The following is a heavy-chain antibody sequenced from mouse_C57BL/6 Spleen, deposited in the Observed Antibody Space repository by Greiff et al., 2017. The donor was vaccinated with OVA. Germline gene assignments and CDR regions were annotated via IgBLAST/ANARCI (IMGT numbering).Heavy chain of an antibody. CDR2: FYPGSGSI. Sequence: VQLVESGAELVKPGASVKLSCKASGYTFTEYTIHWVKQRSGQGLEWIGWFYPGSGSIKYNEKFKDKATLTADKSSSTVYMELSRLTAEDAAVYCCARHEGYSNLAYWGQGTLVTVSA. J-gene: IGHJ3*01. CDR1: GYTFTEYT. D-gene: IGHD2-5*01. V-gene: IGHV1-62-2*01. CDR3: ARHEGYSNLAY.